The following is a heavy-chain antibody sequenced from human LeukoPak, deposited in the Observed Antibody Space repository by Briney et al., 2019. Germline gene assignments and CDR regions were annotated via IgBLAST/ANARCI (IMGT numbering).Heavy chain of an antibody. CDR3: ASYYASGVSAYNYYAMDV. D-gene: IGHD3-10*01. Sequence: SETLSLTCAVSGHSLSTGYYWGWSRQPPGKGLEGIGRITHNRGTYYNPSLKSRVTISMDTSKNQISLRLTSVTAADTAVYYCASYYASGVSAYNYYAMDVWGKGTTVTVSS. J-gene: IGHJ6*04. V-gene: IGHV4-38-2*01. CDR2: ITHNRGT. CDR1: GHSLSTGYY.